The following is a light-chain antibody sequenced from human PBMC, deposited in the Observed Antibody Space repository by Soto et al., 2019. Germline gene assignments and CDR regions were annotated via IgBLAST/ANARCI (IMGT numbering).Light chain of an antibody. CDR2: GAS. J-gene: IGKJ1*01. CDR3: QQYGSSPRT. V-gene: IGKV3-20*01. Sequence: EFVLTQSPATLSLSPGERATLSCRASQSVSSYLAWYQQKPGQAPRLLIFGASTRAAGFPDRFSGSGSGTDFTLTISRLEPEDFAVYYCQQYGSSPRTFGQGTKVDIK. CDR1: QSVSSY.